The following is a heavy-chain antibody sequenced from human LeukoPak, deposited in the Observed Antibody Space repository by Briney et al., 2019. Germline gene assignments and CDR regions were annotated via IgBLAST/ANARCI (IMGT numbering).Heavy chain of an antibody. CDR1: GFTFSNAW. J-gene: IGHJ4*02. D-gene: IGHD4-17*01. CDR3: TTDTYGDYAVY. CDR2: IKSKTDGGTT. V-gene: IGHV3-15*01. Sequence: GGSLRLSCAASGFTFSNAWMSWVRQAPGKGLEWVGHIKSKTDGGTTDYAAPVKGRFTISRDDSKNTLYLQMNSLKTEDTAVYYCTTDTYGDYAVYWGQGTLVTVSS.